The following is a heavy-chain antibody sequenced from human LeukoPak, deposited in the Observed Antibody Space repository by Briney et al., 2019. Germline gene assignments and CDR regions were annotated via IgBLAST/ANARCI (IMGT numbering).Heavy chain of an antibody. CDR3: TKEYGGRCLDH. V-gene: IGHV3-9*01. CDR2: ISWNSNSR. CDR1: GFTFENFA. D-gene: IGHD4-23*01. Sequence: SLLLSCEASGFTFENFAIYWVRQAPGKGLEWVSGISWNSNSRSYADTVKGRFTISRDNAKNSVYLQMNSLTTEDTAFYYCTKEYGGRCLDHWGQGTLVAVSS. J-gene: IGHJ4*02.